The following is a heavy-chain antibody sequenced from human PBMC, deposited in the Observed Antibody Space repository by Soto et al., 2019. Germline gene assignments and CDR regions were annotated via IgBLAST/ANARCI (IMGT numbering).Heavy chain of an antibody. V-gene: IGHV5-10-1*03. Sequence: EVQLVQSGAEVKKPGESLRISCKGSGYSFTSYWISWVRQMPGKGLEWMGRIDPSDSYTNYSPSFQGHVTISADKSISTAYLQWSSLKASDTAMYYCARETAGVTIFGVVIIPINWFDPWGQGTLVTVSS. CDR1: GYSFTSYW. CDR3: ARETAGVTIFGVVIIPINWFDP. J-gene: IGHJ5*02. D-gene: IGHD3-3*01. CDR2: IDPSDSYT.